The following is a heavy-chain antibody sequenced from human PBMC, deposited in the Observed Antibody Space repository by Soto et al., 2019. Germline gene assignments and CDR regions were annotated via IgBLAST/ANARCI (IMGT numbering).Heavy chain of an antibody. CDR3: ARSSDYYDSSGYYYVI. Sequence: GASVKVSCKASGGTFSNYAVSWVRQAPGQGLEWMGGIIPMLGTSSYAQKFRGRLTITADESTTTAYMELNTLRSDDSAMYYCARSSDYYDSSGYYYVIWGQGTLVTVSS. V-gene: IGHV1-69*13. CDR2: IIPMLGTS. CDR1: GGTFSNYA. J-gene: IGHJ4*02. D-gene: IGHD3-22*01.